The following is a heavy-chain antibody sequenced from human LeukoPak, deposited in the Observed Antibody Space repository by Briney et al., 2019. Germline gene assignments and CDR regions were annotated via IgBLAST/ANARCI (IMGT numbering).Heavy chain of an antibody. Sequence: PGGSLRLSCAASGFTFSSYGMHWARQAPGKGLEWVAFIRYDGSNKYYADSVKGRFTISRDNSKNTLYLQMNSLRAEDTAVYYCAKPVTTVVTPDYFDYWGQGTLVTVSS. CDR1: GFTFSSYG. J-gene: IGHJ4*02. CDR3: AKPVTTVVTPDYFDY. D-gene: IGHD4-23*01. CDR2: IRYDGSNK. V-gene: IGHV3-30*02.